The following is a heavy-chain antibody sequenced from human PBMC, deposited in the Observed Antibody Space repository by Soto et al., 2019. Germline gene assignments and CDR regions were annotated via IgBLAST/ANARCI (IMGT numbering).Heavy chain of an antibody. CDR2: MNPNSGNT. CDR1: GYTFTSYD. CDR3: ARARYDFWSGYMGHYYMDV. V-gene: IGHV1-8*01. Sequence: ASVKVSCKASGYTFTSYDINWVRQATRQGLDWMGWMNPNSGNTGYAQKFQGRVTMTRSTSISTAYMELSSLRSEDTPVYYCARARYDFWSGYMGHYYMDVWGKGTTVTDSS. J-gene: IGHJ6*03. D-gene: IGHD3-3*01.